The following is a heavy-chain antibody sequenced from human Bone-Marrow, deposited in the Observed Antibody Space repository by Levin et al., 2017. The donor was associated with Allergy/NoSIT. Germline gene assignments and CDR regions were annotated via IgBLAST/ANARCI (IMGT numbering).Heavy chain of an antibody. CDR3: ARGGGNTKYSGSYFDY. D-gene: IGHD1-26*01. CDR2: IYSGGST. J-gene: IGHJ4*02. CDR1: GFTVSSNY. Sequence: GGSLRLSCAASGFTVSSNYMSWVRQAPGKGLEWVSVIYSGGSTYYADSVKGRFTISRDNSKNTLYLQMNSLRAEDTAVYYCARGGGNTKYSGSYFDYWGQGTLVTVSS. V-gene: IGHV3-53*01.